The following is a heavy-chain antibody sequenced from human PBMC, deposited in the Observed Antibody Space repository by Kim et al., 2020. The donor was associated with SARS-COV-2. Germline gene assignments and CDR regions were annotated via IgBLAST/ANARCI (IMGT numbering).Heavy chain of an antibody. J-gene: IGHJ6*02. Sequence: GESLKISCKVSGYNFVNYWIAWVRQMPGKGLELMGIIYPGDSDTRYTPSFQGQVTIAADKSINTAYLQWSSLKASDTARYYCARGAVSYGLDVWGQGTTVTVSS. CDR3: ARGAVSYGLDV. V-gene: IGHV5-51*01. D-gene: IGHD2-8*01. CDR1: GYNFVNYW. CDR2: IYPGDSDT.